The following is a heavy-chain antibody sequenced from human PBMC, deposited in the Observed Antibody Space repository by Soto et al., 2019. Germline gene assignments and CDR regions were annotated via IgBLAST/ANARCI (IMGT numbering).Heavy chain of an antibody. CDR3: ARLRGYSGYDKANDYYYYYYLDV. D-gene: IGHD5-12*01. CDR2: IYYSGST. CDR1: GGSISSSSYY. V-gene: IGHV4-39*01. Sequence: SETLSLTCTVSGGSISSSSYYWGWIRQPPGKGLEWIGSIYYSGSTYYNPSLKSRVTISVDTSKNQFSLKLSSVTAADTAVYYCARLRGYSGYDKANDYYYYYYLDVWGKGTTVTVSS. J-gene: IGHJ6*03.